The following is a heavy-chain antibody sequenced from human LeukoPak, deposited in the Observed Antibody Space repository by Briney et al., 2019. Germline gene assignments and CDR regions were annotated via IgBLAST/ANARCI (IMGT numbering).Heavy chain of an antibody. CDR3: ARDLGIAAAGN. CDR1: GYTFTSYG. D-gene: IGHD6-13*01. Sequence: ASVKVSCKASGYTFTSYGISWVRQAPGQGLEWMGWISAYNGNTNYAQKFQGRVTMTRDTSISTAYMELSRLRSDDTAVYYCARDLGIAAAGNWGQGTLVTVSS. V-gene: IGHV1-18*01. CDR2: ISAYNGNT. J-gene: IGHJ4*02.